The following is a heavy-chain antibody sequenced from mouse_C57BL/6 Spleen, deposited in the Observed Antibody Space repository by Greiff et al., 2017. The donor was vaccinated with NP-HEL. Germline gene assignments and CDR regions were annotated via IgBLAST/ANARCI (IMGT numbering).Heavy chain of an antibody. CDR3: ARERGYDYGAMDY. CDR1: GYTFTDYY. D-gene: IGHD2-4*01. Sequence: EVQLQQSGPELVKPGASVKISCKASGYTFTDYYMNWVKQSHGKSLEWIGDINPNNGGTSYNQKFKGKATLTVDKSSSTAYMELRSLTSEDSAVYDCARERGYDYGAMDYWGQGTSVTVSS. V-gene: IGHV1-26*01. CDR2: INPNNGGT. J-gene: IGHJ4*01.